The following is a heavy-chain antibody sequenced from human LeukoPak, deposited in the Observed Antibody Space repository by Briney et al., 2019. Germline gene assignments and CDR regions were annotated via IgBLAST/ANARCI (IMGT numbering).Heavy chain of an antibody. V-gene: IGHV3-7*04. CDR2: ISPDGSDI. CDR1: GLNITKYW. J-gene: IGHJ4*02. Sequence: GGSLRLSCAVSGLNITKYWMSWVRQAPGKRLEWAANISPDGSDIQCLDSVRDRFTVSRDNARNSLYLEMNRLRVEDTAIYYCVRGSSSNWGQGTLVTVSS. D-gene: IGHD2-2*01. CDR3: VRGSSSN.